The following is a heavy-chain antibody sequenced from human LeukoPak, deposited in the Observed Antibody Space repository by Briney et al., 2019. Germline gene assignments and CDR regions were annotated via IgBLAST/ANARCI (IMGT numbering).Heavy chain of an antibody. V-gene: IGHV3-21*01. CDR2: INSSSSYI. J-gene: IGHJ6*03. Sequence: GSLRISCAGSGFPFSSYSMNWVRQAPGKGVGWVSSINSSSSYIYYADSVKGRFTISRDNARNSLYLQMNSLRAEDTAVYYCARDPYSGTYGDTYYYYMDVWGKGTTVTISS. D-gene: IGHD1-26*01. CDR1: GFPFSSYS. CDR3: ARDPYSGTYGDTYYYYMDV.